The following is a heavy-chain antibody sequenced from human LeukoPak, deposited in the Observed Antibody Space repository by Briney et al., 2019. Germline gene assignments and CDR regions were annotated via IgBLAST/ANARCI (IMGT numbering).Heavy chain of an antibody. V-gene: IGHV4-59*08. CDR2: IFFSGST. Sequence: SETLSLTCTVSGGSISSYYWSWIRQPPGKGLEWIGYIFFSGSTNYNPSLKSRVTISVDTSKNQFSLKLSSVTAADTAVYYCARQVYCGGACYQDAFDIWGQGTMVTVSS. CDR3: ARQVYCGGACYQDAFDI. J-gene: IGHJ3*02. CDR1: GGSISSYY. D-gene: IGHD2-21*02.